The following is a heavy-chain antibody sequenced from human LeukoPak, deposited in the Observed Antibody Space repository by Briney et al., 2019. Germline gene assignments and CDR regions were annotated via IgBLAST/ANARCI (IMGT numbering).Heavy chain of an antibody. Sequence: QPGGSLRLSCTASGFTFSNFWMHWVRQAPGKGLVWVSGIDTAGSATRYADSVKGRFTISRDNSNNTLYLQMNSLRAEDTAVYYCASANFLFSNDVFDIWGQGTMVTVSS. V-gene: IGHV3-74*01. CDR2: IDTAGSAT. D-gene: IGHD1-7*01. CDR3: ASANFLFSNDVFDI. J-gene: IGHJ3*02. CDR1: GFTFSNFW.